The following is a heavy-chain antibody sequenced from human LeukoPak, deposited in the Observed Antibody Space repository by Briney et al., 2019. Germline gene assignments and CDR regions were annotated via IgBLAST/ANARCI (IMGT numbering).Heavy chain of an antibody. J-gene: IGHJ4*02. D-gene: IGHD2-2*01. V-gene: IGHV3-30*02. CDR3: AKEDNFGPILDCSSTSCYEGYFDY. CDR2: IRYDGNNN. Sequence: PGGSLRLSCAASGFTFSNYGMHWVRQAPGKGLEWVAFIRYDGNNNYYADSVKGRFTISRDNSKNTLYLQMNSLRAEDTAVYYCAKEDNFGPILDCSSTSCYEGYFDYWGQGTLVTVSS. CDR1: GFTFSNYG.